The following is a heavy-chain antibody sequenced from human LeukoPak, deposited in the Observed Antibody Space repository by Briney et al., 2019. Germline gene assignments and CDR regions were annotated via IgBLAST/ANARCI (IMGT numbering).Heavy chain of an antibody. V-gene: IGHV4-59*08. CDR1: GGSIRSYY. D-gene: IGHD3-16*01. J-gene: IGHJ6*02. CDR3: ARHFTGPGTYTPYFGMYV. Sequence: SETLSLTCTVSGGSIRSYYCSWIRQPPGKGLEWVGYVYYSGSTSYNPSLKSRVTISVDASKNQFSLKLSSVTAADTAVYYCARHFTGPGTYTPYFGMYVWGQGTTVAVSS. CDR2: VYYSGST.